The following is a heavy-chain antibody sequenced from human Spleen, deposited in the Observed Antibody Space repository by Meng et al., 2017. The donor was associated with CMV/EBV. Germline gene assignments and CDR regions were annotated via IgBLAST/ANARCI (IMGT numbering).Heavy chain of an antibody. CDR3: AKRGNLYY. CDR1: GFTFSSYG. CDR2: IRYDEINK. V-gene: IGHV3-30*02. D-gene: IGHD3-10*01. J-gene: IGHJ4*02. Sequence: VQLVGSGGGFIRLGGSLIRSCAAAGFTFSSYGLHWVRQAPGKGLEWVSFIRYDEINKNYADSVEGQFTISIDNSNNTLYLQMNSLRAEDTAVYYCAKRGNLYYWGQGTLVTVSS.